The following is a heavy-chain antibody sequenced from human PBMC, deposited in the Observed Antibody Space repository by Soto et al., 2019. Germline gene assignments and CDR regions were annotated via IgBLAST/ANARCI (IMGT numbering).Heavy chain of an antibody. CDR1: GYTFTSYY. J-gene: IGHJ4*02. D-gene: IGHD3-10*01. CDR3: ARDKISEITMVRGVPTGYFDY. V-gene: IGHV1-46*01. CDR2: INPSGGST. Sequence: ASVKVSCKASGYTFTSYYIHWVRQAPGQGLEWMGIINPSGGSTSYAQKFQGRVTMTRDTSTSTVYMELSSLRSEDTAVYYCARDKISEITMVRGVPTGYFDYWGQGTLVTVSS.